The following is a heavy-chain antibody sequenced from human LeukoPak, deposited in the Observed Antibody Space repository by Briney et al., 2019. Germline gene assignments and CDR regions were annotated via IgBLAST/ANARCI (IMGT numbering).Heavy chain of an antibody. D-gene: IGHD6-13*01. Sequence: GRSLRLSCAASGFTFSSYAMHWVRQAPGKGLEWVAVISYDGSNKYYADSVKGRFTISGDNSKNTLYLQMNSLRAEDTAVYYCARSSPLSSSWSYYFDYWGQGTLVTVSS. CDR1: GFTFSSYA. CDR2: ISYDGSNK. V-gene: IGHV3-30*01. CDR3: ARSSPLSSSWSYYFDY. J-gene: IGHJ4*02.